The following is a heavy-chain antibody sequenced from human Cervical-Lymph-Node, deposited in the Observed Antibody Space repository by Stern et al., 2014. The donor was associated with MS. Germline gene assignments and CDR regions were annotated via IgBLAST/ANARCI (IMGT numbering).Heavy chain of an antibody. CDR3: ARDHSVGQWLAFDY. J-gene: IGHJ4*02. Sequence: VQLLESGAEVKKPGASVKVSCKASGYTFTGYYMHWVRQDPGQGLEWMGRINPNSGGTNYAQKLQGRVTMTRDTSISTAYMELSRLRSDDTAVYYCARDHSVGQWLAFDYWGQGTLVTVSS. D-gene: IGHD6-19*01. V-gene: IGHV1-2*06. CDR1: GYTFTGYY. CDR2: INPNSGGT.